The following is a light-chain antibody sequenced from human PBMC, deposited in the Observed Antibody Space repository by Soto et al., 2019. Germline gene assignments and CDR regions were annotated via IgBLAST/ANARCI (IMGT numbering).Light chain of an antibody. CDR2: GAS. Sequence: EIVLRQSPGTLSLSPGERATLSCRASQSVSSSYLAWYQQKPGQAPRLLIYGASTRATSIPDRFSGSGSGTDFTLTINGLEPEDFVVYYCQQYGSSPGLTFGGGTKVDI. CDR1: QSVSSSY. V-gene: IGKV3-20*01. J-gene: IGKJ4*01. CDR3: QQYGSSPGLT.